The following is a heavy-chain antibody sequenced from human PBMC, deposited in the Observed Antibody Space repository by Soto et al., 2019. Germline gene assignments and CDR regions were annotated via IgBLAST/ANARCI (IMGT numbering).Heavy chain of an antibody. J-gene: IGHJ4*02. CDR1: GGTFSSYA. D-gene: IGHD3-10*01. CDR3: ARSGRGGQRGCGGPYDY. CDR2: IIPIFGTA. V-gene: IGHV1-69*01. Sequence: QVQLVQSGAEVKKPGSSVKVSCKASGGTFSSYAISWVRQAPGQGLEWMGGIIPIFGTANYAQKFQGRVTSTADESTGTSNMELSIQITEDTAVYYGARSGRGGQRGCGGPYDYWGQGTLVTVSS.